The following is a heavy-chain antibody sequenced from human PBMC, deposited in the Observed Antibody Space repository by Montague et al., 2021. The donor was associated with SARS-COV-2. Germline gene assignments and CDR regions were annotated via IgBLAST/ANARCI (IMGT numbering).Heavy chain of an antibody. CDR2: ISSSGGST. CDR1: GFTFSSYA. J-gene: IGHJ4*02. Sequence: SLRLSCAASGFTFSSYAMHWVRQAPGKGLEYVSAISSSGGSTYYANSVKGRFTISRDNSKNTLYLQMGSLRAEDMAVYYCARGLGPPTVVTPAYFGYWGQGTLVTVSS. V-gene: IGHV3-64*01. CDR3: ARGLGPPTVVTPAYFGY. D-gene: IGHD4-23*01.